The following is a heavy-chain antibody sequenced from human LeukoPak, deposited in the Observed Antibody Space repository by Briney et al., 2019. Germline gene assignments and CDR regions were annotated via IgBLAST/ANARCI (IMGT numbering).Heavy chain of an antibody. J-gene: IGHJ4*02. CDR3: ERTPTMVPSVVSVFDY. Sequence: SETLSLTCTVSGGSISSYYWSWIRQPPGKGLEWIGYIYYSGSTNYNPSLKSRVTISVDTSKNQFSLKLSSVTAADTAVYYCERTPTMVPSVVSVFDYWGQGTLVTVSS. CDR1: GGSISSYY. V-gene: IGHV4-59*01. CDR2: IYYSGST. D-gene: IGHD3-10*01.